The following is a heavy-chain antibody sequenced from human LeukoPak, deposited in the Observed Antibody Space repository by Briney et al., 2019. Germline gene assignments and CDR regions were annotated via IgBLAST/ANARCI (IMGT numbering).Heavy chain of an antibody. D-gene: IGHD2-2*01. Sequence: GGSLRLSCAASGFMFSSYWMTWVRQAPGKGLEWMANINQDGSIRYYVGSVQGRFTISRDNAKNSLYLQMYSLRAEDTAVYYCARTNAWHPGDYWGQGTLVTVSS. CDR1: GFMFSSYW. J-gene: IGHJ4*02. V-gene: IGHV3-7*01. CDR2: INQDGSIR. CDR3: ARTNAWHPGDY.